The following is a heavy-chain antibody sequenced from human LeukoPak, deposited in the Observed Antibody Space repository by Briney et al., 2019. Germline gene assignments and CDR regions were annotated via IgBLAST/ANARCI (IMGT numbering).Heavy chain of an antibody. CDR2: IDYSSKYI. V-gene: IGHV3-21*01. J-gene: IGHJ1*01. D-gene: IGHD6-13*01. Sequence: GGSPRLSCAASGFTFSSYAMSRDRQAPGKGLEWVSSIDYSSKYIYTADSVKGRFTTSRDNAKNSLDLQMNSLKAEDTAVYYCATPAAGPGAEYSQYWGQGTLVIVSS. CDR1: GFTFSSYA. CDR3: ATPAAGPGAEYSQY.